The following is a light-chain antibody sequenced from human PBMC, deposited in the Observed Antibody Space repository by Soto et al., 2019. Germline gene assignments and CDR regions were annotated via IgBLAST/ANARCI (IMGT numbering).Light chain of an antibody. V-gene: IGLV1-44*01. CDR1: SSNIGSNT. CDR3: ATWDDSPNGPV. Sequence: QSVLTQPPSASGTPGQRVTISCSGSSSNIGSNTVNWYQHLPGTAPKLPIYSNNQRPSGVPDRFSGSKSGTSASLAISGLQSEDEADYYCATWDDSPNGPVFGGGTKVTVL. CDR2: SNN. J-gene: IGLJ2*01.